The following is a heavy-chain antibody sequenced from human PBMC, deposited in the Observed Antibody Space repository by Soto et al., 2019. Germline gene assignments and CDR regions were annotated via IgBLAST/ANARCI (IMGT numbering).Heavy chain of an antibody. CDR3: ARANYFESSGPFDY. J-gene: IGHJ4*02. CDR1: GGSISSGNYY. D-gene: IGHD3-22*01. CDR2: ISYSGST. Sequence: PSETLSLTCTVSGGSISSGNYYWSWIRQPPGKGLEWIGFISYSGSTYYSTSLKSRVTISVDTSRKQFSLKVSSVTAADTAMYYCARANYFESSGPFDYWGPGTLVTVSS. V-gene: IGHV4-30-4*01.